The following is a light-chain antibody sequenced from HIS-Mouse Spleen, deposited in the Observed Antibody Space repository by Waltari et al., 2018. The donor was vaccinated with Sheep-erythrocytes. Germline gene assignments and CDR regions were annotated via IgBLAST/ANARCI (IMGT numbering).Light chain of an antibody. J-gene: IGLJ3*02. CDR1: SSDVGSYNL. Sequence: QSALTQPASVSGSPGQSITISCTGTSSDVGSYNLVSWYQQHPGKAPKLMIYEGSKRPSGVSSRLSGSKSGNTASLTISGLQAEDEADYYCCSCAGSSTPWVFGGGTKLTVL. V-gene: IGLV2-23*01. CDR2: EGS. CDR3: CSCAGSSTPWV.